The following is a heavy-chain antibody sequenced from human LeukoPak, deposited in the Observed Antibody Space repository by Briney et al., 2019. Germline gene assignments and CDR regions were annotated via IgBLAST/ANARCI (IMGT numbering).Heavy chain of an antibody. Sequence: GGSLRLSCAASGFTFSSYWMNWVRQAPGKGLEWVANVNQDESEKYFVDSVKGRFTISRDNDKKSLFLQMNSLRAEDTAVYYCARGQVTAVTGLASFDIWGQGTLVTVSS. CDR3: ARGQVTAVTGLASFDI. D-gene: IGHD4-17*01. V-gene: IGHV3-7*04. J-gene: IGHJ3*02. CDR2: VNQDESEK. CDR1: GFTFSSYW.